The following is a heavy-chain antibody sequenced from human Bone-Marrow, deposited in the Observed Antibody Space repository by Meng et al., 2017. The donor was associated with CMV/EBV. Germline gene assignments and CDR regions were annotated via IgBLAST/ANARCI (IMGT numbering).Heavy chain of an antibody. D-gene: IGHD2-2*01. CDR3: ARTAIVVVPAATDY. V-gene: IGHV1-18*01. CDR1: GYTFTSYG. Sequence: ASVKVSCKASGYTFTSYGISWVRQAPGQGLEWMGWISAYNGNTNYAQKLQGRVTMTTDTSTSTAYMELRSLRSDDTAVYYCARTAIVVVPAATDYWGQGTLVTGSS. J-gene: IGHJ4*02. CDR2: ISAYNGNT.